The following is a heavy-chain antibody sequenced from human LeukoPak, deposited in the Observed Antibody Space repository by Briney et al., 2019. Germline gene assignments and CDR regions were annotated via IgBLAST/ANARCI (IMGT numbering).Heavy chain of an antibody. CDR1: GASISSYY. Sequence: SETLSLTCTVSGASISSYYWNWIRQPPGKGLEWIGYIYYSGSTNYNPSLKSRVTISVDTSKNQFSLKLSSVTAADTAVYYCARGRSSGWYFGLYFDYWGQGTLVTVSS. J-gene: IGHJ4*02. CDR2: IYYSGST. V-gene: IGHV4-59*01. D-gene: IGHD6-19*01. CDR3: ARGRSSGWYFGLYFDY.